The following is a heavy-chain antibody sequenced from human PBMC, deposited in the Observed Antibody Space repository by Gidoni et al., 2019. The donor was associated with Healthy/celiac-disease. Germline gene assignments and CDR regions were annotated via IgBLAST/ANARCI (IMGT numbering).Heavy chain of an antibody. CDR1: GFSLSTSGMC. CDR2: IDWDDDK. J-gene: IGHJ3*02. D-gene: IGHD5-12*01. V-gene: IGHV2-70*15. CDR3: ARIGRDGYHGTFDI. Sequence: QVTLRESGPALVKPTQTLTLTCTFSGFSLSTSGMCVSWIRQPPGKALEWLARIDWDDDKYYSTSLKTRLTISKDTSKNQVVLTMTNMDPVDTATYYCARIGRDGYHGTFDIWGQGTMVTVSS.